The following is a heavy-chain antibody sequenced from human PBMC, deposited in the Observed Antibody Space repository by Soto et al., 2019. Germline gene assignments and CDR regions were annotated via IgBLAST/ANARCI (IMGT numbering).Heavy chain of an antibody. CDR1: GFTFVSYA. CDR3: AKTAGITMVRGVLDS. D-gene: IGHD3-10*01. J-gene: IGHJ4*02. Sequence: EVLLLESGGGLVQPGGSLKLSCAASGFTFVSYAMTWVRRAPGKGLEWVSTISVSGTYTYYADSVEGRFTISRDNSKNTLYLQMNGLRAEDTAVYYCAKTAGITMVRGVLDSWGQGTLVTVSS. CDR2: ISVSGTYT. V-gene: IGHV3-23*01.